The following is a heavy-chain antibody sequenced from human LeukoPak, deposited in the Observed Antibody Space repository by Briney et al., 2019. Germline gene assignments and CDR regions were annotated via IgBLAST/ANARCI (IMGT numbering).Heavy chain of an antibody. V-gene: IGHV4-34*01. CDR2: INHSGDT. CDR3: ARLVVVVPTNVGP. CDR1: GGSFSGYY. J-gene: IGHJ5*02. D-gene: IGHD2-15*01. Sequence: SETLSLTCAVYGGSFSGYYWSWIRQPPGKGLEWIGEINHSGDTNYNPSLKSRVTISVDTSKNQFSLKLSSVTAADTDVYYCARLVVVVPTNVGPWGQGTLVTVSS.